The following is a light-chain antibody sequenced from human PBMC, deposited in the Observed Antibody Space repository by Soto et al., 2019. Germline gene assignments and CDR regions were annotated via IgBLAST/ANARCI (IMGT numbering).Light chain of an antibody. J-gene: IGLJ1*01. Sequence: QSVLTQPASVSGSPGQSITISCTGTSSDVGGYNYVSWYQQHPGKAPKLMIYDVISRPSGVSDRFSGSKSGNTASLTISGLQADDEADYYCSSYTSSNSPRVFGTGTKLTVL. CDR2: DVI. V-gene: IGLV2-14*03. CDR1: SSDVGGYNY. CDR3: SSYTSSNSPRV.